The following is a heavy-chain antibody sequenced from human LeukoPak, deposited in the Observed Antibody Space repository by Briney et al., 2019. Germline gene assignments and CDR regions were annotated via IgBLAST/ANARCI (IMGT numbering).Heavy chain of an antibody. CDR2: VYYTGST. D-gene: IGHD5-18*01. CDR1: GGSISSYY. V-gene: IGHV4-59*12. CDR3: AREGGYSYGDAPLHFDY. J-gene: IGHJ4*02. Sequence: SETLSLTCTVSGGSISSYYWSWVRQPPGKGLEWIGFVYYTGSTNYSPSLKSRVTISVDTSKNQFSLKLSSVTAADTAVYYCAREGGYSYGDAPLHFDYWGQGTLVTVSS.